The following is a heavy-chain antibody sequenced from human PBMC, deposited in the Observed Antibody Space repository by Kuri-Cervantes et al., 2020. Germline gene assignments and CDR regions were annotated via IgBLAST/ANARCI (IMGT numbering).Heavy chain of an antibody. Sequence: SLKISCAASGFTFDDYAMHWVRQAPGKGLEWVSGISWNSGSIGYADSVKGRFTISRDNAKDSLYLQMNSLRAEDTAVYYCAIDLGDYGNHWYFDLWGRGTLVTVSS. V-gene: IGHV3-9*01. CDR3: AIDLGDYGNHWYFDL. CDR2: ISWNSGSI. D-gene: IGHD4-11*01. CDR1: GFTFDDYA. J-gene: IGHJ2*01.